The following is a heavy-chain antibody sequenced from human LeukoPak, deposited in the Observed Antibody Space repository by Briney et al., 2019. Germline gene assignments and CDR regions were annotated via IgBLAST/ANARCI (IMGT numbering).Heavy chain of an antibody. CDR1: GYTFTDYY. Sequence: GASVKVSCKASGYTFTDYYMHWVRQAPGQGLEWMGWINPNNGGRIYAQNFQGRVTMTRDTSISTAYMELDRLRFDDTAVYYCARDSGEVPDYWGQGTLVTVSS. V-gene: IGHV1-2*02. J-gene: IGHJ4*02. D-gene: IGHD3-10*01. CDR2: INPNNGGR. CDR3: ARDSGEVPDY.